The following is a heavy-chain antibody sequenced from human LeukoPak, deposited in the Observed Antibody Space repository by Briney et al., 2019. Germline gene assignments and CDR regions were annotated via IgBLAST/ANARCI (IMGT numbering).Heavy chain of an antibody. V-gene: IGHV3-48*01. CDR2: ISSSSVTI. CDR1: ELTFSSYN. J-gene: IGHJ3*02. D-gene: IGHD3-16*01. Sequence: GGSLRLSCAASELTFSSYNFNWVRQAPGRGLEWVSYISSSSVTIYYADSVKGRFTISRDNAHNSLFLQMSSLRAEDTAMYYCARERLDAFDIWGQGTMVTVSS. CDR3: ARERLDAFDI.